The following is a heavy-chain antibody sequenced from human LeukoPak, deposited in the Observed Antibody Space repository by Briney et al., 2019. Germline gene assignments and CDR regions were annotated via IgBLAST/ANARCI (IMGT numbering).Heavy chain of an antibody. CDR1: GGSVSSGSYY. Sequence: PSETLSLTCTVSGGSVSSGSYYWSWIRQPPGKGLEWIGYIYYSGSTNYNPSLKSRVTISVDTSKNQFSLKLSSVTAADTAVYYCAREGDTAMGFDYWGQGTLVTVS. J-gene: IGHJ4*02. D-gene: IGHD5-18*01. CDR2: IYYSGST. V-gene: IGHV4-61*01. CDR3: AREGDTAMGFDY.